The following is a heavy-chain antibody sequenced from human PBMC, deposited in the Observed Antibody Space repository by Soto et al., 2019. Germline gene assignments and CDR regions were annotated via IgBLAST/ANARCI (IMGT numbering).Heavy chain of an antibody. D-gene: IGHD3-10*01. CDR2: IYYSGST. Sequence: SETLSLTCTVSGGSISSSSYYWGWIRQPPGKGLEWIGSIYYSGSTYYNPSLKSRVTISVDTSKNQFSLKLSSVTAADTAVYYCARQQEGSYYTLHTWFDPWGQGTLVTVSS. J-gene: IGHJ5*02. CDR3: ARQQEGSYYTLHTWFDP. CDR1: GGSISSSSYY. V-gene: IGHV4-39*01.